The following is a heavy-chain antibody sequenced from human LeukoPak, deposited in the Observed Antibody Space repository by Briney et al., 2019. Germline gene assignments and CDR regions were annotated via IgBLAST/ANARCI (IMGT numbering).Heavy chain of an antibody. D-gene: IGHD5-18*01. CDR3: ARDRGYSPDV. J-gene: IGHJ6*02. CDR1: GFTFRNYW. CDR2: LNGDGSSI. V-gene: IGHV3-74*01. Sequence: GGSLRLSCAASGFTFRNYWMHWVRQVPGKGLVWVSHLNGDGSSITYADSVKGRFTISRDNAKSTLYLQMNSPRAEDTAVYYCARDRGYSPDVWGQGTTVTVSS.